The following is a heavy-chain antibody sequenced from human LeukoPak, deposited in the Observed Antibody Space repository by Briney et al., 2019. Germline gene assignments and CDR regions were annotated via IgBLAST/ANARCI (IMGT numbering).Heavy chain of an antibody. D-gene: IGHD3-16*01. CDR1: GGSISSYY. V-gene: IGHV4-59*01. J-gene: IGHJ6*03. CDR3: ARALGGGTFYYYYYVDV. CDR2: IYYSGST. Sequence: SETLSLTCTVSGGSISSYYWSWIRQPPGKGLEWIGYIYYSGSTNYNPSLKSRVTISVDTSKNQFSLKLSSVTAADTAVYYCARALGGGTFYYYYYVDVWGKETTVTVSS.